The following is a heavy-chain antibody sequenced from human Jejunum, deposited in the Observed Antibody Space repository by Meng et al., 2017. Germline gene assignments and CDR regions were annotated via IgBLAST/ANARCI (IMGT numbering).Heavy chain of an antibody. CDR1: GFAFSNYA. D-gene: IGHD3-10*01. J-gene: IGHJ4*02. CDR2: MSFDGSNI. V-gene: IGHV3-30*04. Sequence: GESLKTSCAASGFAFSNYAMHWVRQAPGKGLEWVALMSFDGSNIQYGDSVKGRFPISRDNSKNTLFLQMNSLRAEDTAVYYCARGAGSGSYLIDYWGQGTLVTVSS. CDR3: ARGAGSGSYLIDY.